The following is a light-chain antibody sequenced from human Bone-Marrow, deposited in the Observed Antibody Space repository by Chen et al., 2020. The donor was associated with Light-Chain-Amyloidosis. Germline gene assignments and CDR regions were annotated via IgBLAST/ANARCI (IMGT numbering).Light chain of an antibody. CDR3: SSYTITNTLV. CDR2: EVT. Sequence: QSALTQPASVSGSPGQSITISCTGTSSDVGGDNHVSWYQQHPDKAPKLMIYEVTNRPSWVPDRFSGSNSNNTSSLTISGLQTEDEADYFCSSYTITNTLVFGSGTSVTVL. J-gene: IGLJ1*01. V-gene: IGLV2-14*01. CDR1: SSDVGGDNH.